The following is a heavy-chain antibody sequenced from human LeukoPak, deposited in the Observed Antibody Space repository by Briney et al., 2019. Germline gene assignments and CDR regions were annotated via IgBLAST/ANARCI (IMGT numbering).Heavy chain of an antibody. V-gene: IGHV3-30*03. CDR2: ISYDGSNK. D-gene: IGHD2-21*01. CDR3: AREPPIKDYGMDV. J-gene: IGHJ6*02. Sequence: GGSLRLSCAASGFTFSSYGMHWVRQAPGKGLEWVAVISYDGSNKYYADSVKGRFTISRDNAKNSLYLQMNSLRDEDTAVYYCAREPPIKDYGMDVWGQGTTVTVSS. CDR1: GFTFSSYG.